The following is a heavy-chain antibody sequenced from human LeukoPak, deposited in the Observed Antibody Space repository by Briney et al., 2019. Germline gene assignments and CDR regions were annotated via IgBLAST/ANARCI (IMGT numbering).Heavy chain of an antibody. CDR3: ARDGLRRPPTPYCGGDCPLDY. CDR2: ICSSGSTI. CDR1: GFTFSSYG. D-gene: IGHD2-21*02. V-gene: IGHV3-48*04. J-gene: IGHJ4*02. Sequence: PGRSLRLSCAASGFTFSSYGMHWIRQAPGKGLEWVSYICSSGSTIYYADSVKGRFTISRDNAKNSLYLQMNSLRAEDTAVYYCARDGLRRPPTPYCGGDCPLDYWGQGTLVSVSS.